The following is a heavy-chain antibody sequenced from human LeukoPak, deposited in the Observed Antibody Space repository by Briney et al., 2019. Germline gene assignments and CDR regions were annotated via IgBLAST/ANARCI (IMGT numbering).Heavy chain of an antibody. CDR3: ARDHYYDSSGYYFNFDY. D-gene: IGHD3-22*01. CDR1: GFTFSSYG. CDR2: IWYDGSNK. J-gene: IGHJ4*02. Sequence: PGGSLRLSCAASGFTFSSYGMHWVRQAPGKGLEWVAVIWYDGSNKYYADSVKGRFTISRDNSKNTLYLQMNSLRAEDTAVYYCARDHYYDSSGYYFNFDYWGQGTLVTVSS. V-gene: IGHV3-33*01.